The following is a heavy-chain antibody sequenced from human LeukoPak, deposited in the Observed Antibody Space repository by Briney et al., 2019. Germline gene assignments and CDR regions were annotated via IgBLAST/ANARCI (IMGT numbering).Heavy chain of an antibody. CDR2: MNPNSGNT. V-gene: IGHV1-8*01. CDR3: AREMATITGYYYGMDV. CDR1: GYTFTSYD. Sequence: ASVTVSCKASGYTFTSYDINWVRQAPGQGLEWMGWMNPNSGNTGYAQKFQGRVTMTRNTSISTAYMELSSLRSEDTAVYYCAREMATITGYYYGMDVWGQGPRSPSP. J-gene: IGHJ6*02. D-gene: IGHD5-24*01.